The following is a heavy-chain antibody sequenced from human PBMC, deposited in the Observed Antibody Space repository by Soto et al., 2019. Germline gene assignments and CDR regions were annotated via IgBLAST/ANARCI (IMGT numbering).Heavy chain of an antibody. D-gene: IGHD3-22*01. Sequence: AGGSLRLSCAASGFTFSSYAMSWVRQAPGKGLEWVSAISGSGGSTYYADSVKGRFTISRDNSKNTLYLQMNSLRAEDTAVYYCAKGMGITMIVVEGEFDYWGQGTLVTVSS. CDR3: AKGMGITMIVVEGEFDY. CDR2: ISGSGGST. J-gene: IGHJ4*02. V-gene: IGHV3-23*01. CDR1: GFTFSSYA.